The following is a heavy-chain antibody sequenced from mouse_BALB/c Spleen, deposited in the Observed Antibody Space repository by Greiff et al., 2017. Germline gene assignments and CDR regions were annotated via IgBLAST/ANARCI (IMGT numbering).Heavy chain of an antibody. CDR3: ARDEGAYYDYAMDY. D-gene: IGHD2-10*01. V-gene: IGHV2-9*02. Sequence: VKLVESGPGLVAPSQSLSITCTVSGFSLTSYGVHWVRQPPGKGLEWLGVIWAGGSTNYNSALMSRLSISKDNSKSQVFLKMNSLQTDDTAMYYCARDEGAYYDYAMDYWGQGTSVTVSS. J-gene: IGHJ4*01. CDR2: IWAGGST. CDR1: GFSLTSYG.